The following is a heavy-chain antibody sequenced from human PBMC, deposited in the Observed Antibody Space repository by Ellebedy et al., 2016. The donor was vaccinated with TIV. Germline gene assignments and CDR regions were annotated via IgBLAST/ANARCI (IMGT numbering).Heavy chain of an antibody. D-gene: IGHD3-9*01. CDR3: ARDRRYFDWLLNWDAFDM. CDR1: GYTFTSYA. Sequence: ASVKVSCKASGYTFTSYAMHWVRQVPGQRLEWMGWINAGNGKTKYSQKLQGRVTISRDTSASTGYMELSSLRSEDTAVYYCARDRRYFDWLLNWDAFDMWGQGTMVTVSS. CDR2: INAGNGKT. J-gene: IGHJ3*02. V-gene: IGHV1-3*01.